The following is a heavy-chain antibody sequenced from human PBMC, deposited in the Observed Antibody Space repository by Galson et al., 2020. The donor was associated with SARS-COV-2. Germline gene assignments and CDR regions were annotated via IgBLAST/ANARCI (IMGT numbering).Heavy chain of an antibody. J-gene: IGHJ4*02. D-gene: IGHD4-17*01. CDR1: GFTFSSYG. V-gene: IGHV3-33*06. CDR2: IWYDGSNK. Sequence: GGSLRLSCAASGFTFSSYGMHWVRQAPGKGLEWVAVIWYDGSNKYYADSVKGRFTISRDNSKNTLYLQMNSLRAEDTAVYYCAKEGSYGGYGGALDYWGQGTTVTVSS. CDR3: AKEGSYGGYGGALDY.